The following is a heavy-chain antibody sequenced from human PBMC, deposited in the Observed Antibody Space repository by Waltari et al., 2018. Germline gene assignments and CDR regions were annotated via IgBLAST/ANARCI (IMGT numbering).Heavy chain of an antibody. J-gene: IGHJ6*02. CDR1: GATFSSYT. Sequence: QVQLVQSGAEVKKPGSSVKVPCKASGATFSSYTISWVRRAPGQGLEWMGRIIPILGIANYAQKFQGRVTITADKSTSTAYMELSSLRSEDTAVYYCARGSGIGFDSPRGGLDVWGQGTTVTVSS. CDR3: ARGSGIGFDSPRGGLDV. D-gene: IGHD2-15*01. CDR2: IIPILGIA. V-gene: IGHV1-69*02.